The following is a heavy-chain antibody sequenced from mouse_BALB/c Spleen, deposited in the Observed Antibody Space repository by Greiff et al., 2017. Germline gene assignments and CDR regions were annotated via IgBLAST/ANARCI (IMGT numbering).Heavy chain of an antibody. Sequence: VQLQESGAELVRPGVSVKISCQGSGYTLTDYAMHWVKQSHAKSLEWIGVISTYYGDASYNQKFKVKATITVDKSSSTAYMEHARLTSEDSAIYYCARGGKRGLDYWGQGTTLTVSS. V-gene: IGHV1S137*01. D-gene: IGHD1-1*02. CDR1: GYTLTDYA. CDR3: ARGGKRGLDY. J-gene: IGHJ2*01. CDR2: ISTYYGDA.